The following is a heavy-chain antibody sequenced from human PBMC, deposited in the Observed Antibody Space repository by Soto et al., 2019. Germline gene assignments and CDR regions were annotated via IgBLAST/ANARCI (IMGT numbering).Heavy chain of an antibody. Sequence: GGSLRLSCAASGFTFSSYEMNWVRQAPGKGLEWVSYISSSGSTIYYADSVKGRFTISRDNAKNSLYLQMNSLRAEDTAVYYCERDRCANRAYFDCVRGFDYWGQGTLVTVSS. V-gene: IGHV3-48*03. CDR1: GFTFSSYE. CDR2: ISSSGSTI. D-gene: IGHD3-9*01. CDR3: ERDRCANRAYFDCVRGFDY. J-gene: IGHJ4*02.